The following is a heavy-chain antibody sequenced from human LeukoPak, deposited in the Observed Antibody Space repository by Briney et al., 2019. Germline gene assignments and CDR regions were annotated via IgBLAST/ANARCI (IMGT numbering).Heavy chain of an antibody. CDR1: GYTFTGYY. CDR3: ASTPTLAAAGTGAFDI. Sequence: ASVKVSCKASGYTFTGYYIHWVRQAPGQGLEWMGWINPNSGGTNYAQKFQDWVTMTRDTSISTAYMELSSLRSEDTAVYYCASTPTLAAAGTGAFDIWGQGTMVTVSS. V-gene: IGHV1-2*04. CDR2: INPNSGGT. D-gene: IGHD6-13*01. J-gene: IGHJ3*02.